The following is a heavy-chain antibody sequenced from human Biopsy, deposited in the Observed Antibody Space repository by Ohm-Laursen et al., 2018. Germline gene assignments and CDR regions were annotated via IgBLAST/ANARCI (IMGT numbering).Heavy chain of an antibody. CDR3: AKGRLGGTGHGNWFDP. Sequence: SLRLSCAASGFTFSGYAMSWVRQGPEKGLEWVSIVTGSGRSTYYTDSVKGRFSISRDNSKNTLYLQMNSLRVEDTAVYYCAKGRLGGTGHGNWFDPWGQGTLVIVSS. CDR1: GFTFSGYA. CDR2: VTGSGRST. D-gene: IGHD3-16*01. J-gene: IGHJ5*02. V-gene: IGHV3-23*01.